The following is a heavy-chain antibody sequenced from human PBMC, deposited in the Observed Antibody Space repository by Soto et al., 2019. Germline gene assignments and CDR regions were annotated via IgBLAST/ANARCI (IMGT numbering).Heavy chain of an antibody. J-gene: IGHJ4*02. CDR3: ARDLGGWPDD. V-gene: IGHV1-3*01. D-gene: IGHD2-15*01. Sequence: ASVKVSCKASGYTFTGYAMHWVRQAPGQRLEWMGWINAGNGNTKYSQKFQGRVTITRDTSASTAYMELSSLRSEDTAVYDCARDLGGWPDDWGQGTLVTVAS. CDR2: INAGNGNT. CDR1: GYTFTGYA.